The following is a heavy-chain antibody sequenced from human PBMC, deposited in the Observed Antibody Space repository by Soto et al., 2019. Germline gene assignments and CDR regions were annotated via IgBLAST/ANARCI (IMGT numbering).Heavy chain of an antibody. J-gene: IGHJ6*02. CDR2: INHSGVT. Sequence: SETLSLTCAVYGGSFSGYYWSWIRQPPGEGLEWIGEINHSGVTNYKPSLKRRVTISVDTSKNQFSLQLKSVTAADTALYYCARFSGSYYYAMDVWGQGSTVT. D-gene: IGHD6-19*01. CDR3: ARFSGSYYYAMDV. V-gene: IGHV4-34*01. CDR1: GGSFSGYY.